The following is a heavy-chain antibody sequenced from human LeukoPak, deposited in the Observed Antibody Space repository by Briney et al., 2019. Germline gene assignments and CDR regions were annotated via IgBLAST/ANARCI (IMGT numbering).Heavy chain of an antibody. CDR1: GYTFTDYY. V-gene: IGHV1-69-2*01. CDR3: ATEEIRRWLVRNDY. J-gene: IGHJ4*02. CDR2: VDPEDGET. D-gene: IGHD6-19*01. Sequence: ASVKISCKVSGYTFTDYYMHWVQQAPGKGLEWMGLVDPEDGETIYAEKFQGRVTITADTSTDTAYMELSSLRSEDTAVYYCATEEIRRWLVRNDYWGQGTLVTVSS.